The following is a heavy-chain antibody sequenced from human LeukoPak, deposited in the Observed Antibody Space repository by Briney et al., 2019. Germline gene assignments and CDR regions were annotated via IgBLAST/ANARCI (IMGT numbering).Heavy chain of an antibody. D-gene: IGHD2-2*01. Sequence: GGSLRLSCAASGFTFSSHAIHWVRQAPGKGLEWVSAISNNGGYTYYADSVQGRFTISRDNSKSTLCLQMNSLRAEDTAVYYCAKRGTTSPHFEYWGQGTLVAVSS. CDR1: GFTFSSHA. CDR2: ISNNGGYT. CDR3: AKRGTTSPHFEY. J-gene: IGHJ4*02. V-gene: IGHV3-23*01.